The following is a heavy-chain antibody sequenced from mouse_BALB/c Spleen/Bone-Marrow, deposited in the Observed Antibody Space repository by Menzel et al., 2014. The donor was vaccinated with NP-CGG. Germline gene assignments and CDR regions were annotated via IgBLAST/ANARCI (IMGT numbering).Heavy chain of an antibody. CDR2: ISSGSTAI. CDR3: TRGGNWDDFDV. J-gene: IGHJ1*01. CDR1: GFTFSSFG. V-gene: IGHV5-17*02. D-gene: IGHD4-1*01. Sequence: EVKLVESGGGLVQPGGSRKLSCAVSGFTFSSFGMHWVRQAPEKGLEWVAYISSGSTAIFYADTVKGRFTISRDNPKNTLFLQMNSLRSEDTAMYYCTRGGNWDDFDVWGAGTTVTVSS.